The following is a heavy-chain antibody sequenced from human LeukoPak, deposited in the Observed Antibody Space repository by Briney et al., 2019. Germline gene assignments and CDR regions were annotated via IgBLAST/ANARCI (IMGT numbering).Heavy chain of an antibody. CDR3: ARDRLGYCSSTSCRPEWFDP. J-gene: IGHJ5*02. Sequence: PGGSLRLSCAASGFTFSSYSMNWVRQAPGKGLEWVSSISSSSSYIYYADSVKGRFTISRDNAKNSLYLQMNSLRAEDTAVYYCARDRLGYCSSTSCRPEWFDPWGQGTLVTVSS. CDR1: GFTFSSYS. CDR2: ISSSSSYI. V-gene: IGHV3-21*01. D-gene: IGHD2-2*01.